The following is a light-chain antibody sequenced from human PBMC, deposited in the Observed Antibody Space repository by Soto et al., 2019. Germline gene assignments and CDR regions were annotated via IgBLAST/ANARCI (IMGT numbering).Light chain of an antibody. V-gene: IGLV1-44*01. Sequence: QSVLTQPPSASGTPGQRVTISCSGSSSNIGSNTVNWYQQLTGTAPKLLIYSNNQRPSGVPDRFSGSKSGTSASLAISGLHSEDEADYYCAAWDDSLNGPVFGGGTKLTVL. CDR3: AAWDDSLNGPV. CDR1: SSNIGSNT. J-gene: IGLJ2*01. CDR2: SNN.